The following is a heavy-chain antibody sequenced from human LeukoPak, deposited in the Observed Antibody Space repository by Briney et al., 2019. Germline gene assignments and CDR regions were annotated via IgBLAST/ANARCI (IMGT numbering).Heavy chain of an antibody. D-gene: IGHD6-19*01. Sequence: GGSLRLSCAASGFTVSSNFMSWVRQAPGKGLEWVSVIYGGGSTYYADSVKGRFTISRDTPKNTLYLQMNSLRVEDTAVYYCASWPVGWYGEDSWGQGTLVTVSS. V-gene: IGHV3-53*01. CDR2: IYGGGST. CDR3: ASWPVGWYGEDS. CDR1: GFTVSSNF. J-gene: IGHJ4*02.